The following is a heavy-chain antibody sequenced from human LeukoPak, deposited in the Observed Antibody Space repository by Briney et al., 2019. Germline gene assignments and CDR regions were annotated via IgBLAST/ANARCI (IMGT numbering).Heavy chain of an antibody. V-gene: IGHV4-4*07. CDR2: IYTTGKT. CDR1: LDSISSFY. CDR3: ARDVGASNFDY. Sequence: SETLSLTCNVSLDSISSFYWSWIRQSAGAGLEWIGRIYTTGKTDYNPSLKSRVTVSVDTSRNQVSLKLRSVTAADTAVYYCARDVGASNFDYWGQGILVTVSS. J-gene: IGHJ4*02. D-gene: IGHD1-26*01.